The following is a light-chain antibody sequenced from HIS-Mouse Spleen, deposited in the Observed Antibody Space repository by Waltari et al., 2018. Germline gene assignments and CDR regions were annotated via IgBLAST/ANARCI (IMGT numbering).Light chain of an antibody. CDR3: DSSDGSRSDWV. Sequence: QSVLTQPPSASGTPGQRVTISCSGTSSNIGRNYVYWYQQLPGTAPKLLIYQKNEGPSGVPGRFSGSRSGTTASLAISGVQSEDEADYYCDSSDGSRSDWVFGGGTKLTVL. V-gene: IGLV1-47*01. CDR1: SSNIGRNY. J-gene: IGLJ3*02. CDR2: QKN.